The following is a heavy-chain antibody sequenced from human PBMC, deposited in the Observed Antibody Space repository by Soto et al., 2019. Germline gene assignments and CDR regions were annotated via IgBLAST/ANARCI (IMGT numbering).Heavy chain of an antibody. CDR3: AKEMYSSSPYYYYGMDV. Sequence: GSLRLSCAASGFTFSSYGMHWVRQAPGKGLEWVAVISYDGSNKYYADSVKGRFTTSRDNSKNTLYLQMNSLRAEDTAVYYCAKEMYSSSPYYYYGMDVWGQGTTVTVSS. CDR1: GFTFSSYG. CDR2: ISYDGSNK. J-gene: IGHJ6*02. V-gene: IGHV3-30*18. D-gene: IGHD6-6*01.